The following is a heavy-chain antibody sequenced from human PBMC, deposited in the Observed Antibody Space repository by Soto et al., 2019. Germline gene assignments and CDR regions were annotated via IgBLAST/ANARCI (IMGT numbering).Heavy chain of an antibody. CDR1: GYTFTSYD. CDR3: AREYCSSTSCYALNWFDP. D-gene: IGHD2-2*01. J-gene: IGHJ5*02. V-gene: IGHV1-8*01. Sequence: QVQLVQSGAEVKKPGASVKVSCKASGYTFTSYDINWVRQATGQGLEWMGWMNPNSGNTGYAQKFQGRVTMTRNTYIITAYMELSSLRSEDTAVYYCAREYCSSTSCYALNWFDPWGQGTLVTVSS. CDR2: MNPNSGNT.